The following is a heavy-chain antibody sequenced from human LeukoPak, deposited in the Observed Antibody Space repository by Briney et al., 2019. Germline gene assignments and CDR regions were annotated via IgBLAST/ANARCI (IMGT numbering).Heavy chain of an antibody. CDR3: ARVDDDLDAFDL. CDR1: GFMFSNYW. J-gene: IGHJ3*01. D-gene: IGHD3-3*01. V-gene: IGHV3-7*01. CDR2: INKDGSGK. Sequence: GGSLRLSCEGSGFMFSNYWVNWVRQAPGKGLEWVANINKDGSGKYYLESVKGRFTISRDNAKNPVFLQMSSLTSEDTAVYFCARVDDDLDAFDLWGQGTLVTVSS.